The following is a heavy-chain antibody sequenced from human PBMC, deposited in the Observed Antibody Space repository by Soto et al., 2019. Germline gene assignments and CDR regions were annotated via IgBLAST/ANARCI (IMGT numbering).Heavy chain of an antibody. CDR1: GGTFSSYA. CDR3: AGRGRGPSSHYYYYYGMDV. Sequence: QVQLVQSGAEVKKPGSSVKVSCKASGGTFSSYAISWVRQAPGQGLEWMEGLIPIFGTANYAQKVQGRVTISADKSTSTAYMALSSLRSEDTAVYYWAGRGRGPSSHYYYYYGMDVWGQGTTVTVSS. V-gene: IGHV1-69*06. D-gene: IGHD2-2*01. J-gene: IGHJ6*02. CDR2: LIPIFGTA.